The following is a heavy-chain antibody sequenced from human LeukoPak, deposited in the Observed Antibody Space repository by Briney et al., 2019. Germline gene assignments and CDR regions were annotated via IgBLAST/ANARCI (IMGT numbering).Heavy chain of an antibody. J-gene: IGHJ4*02. Sequence: GGSLRLSCAASGFTFSDYYMSWIRQAPGKGLEWVSYISSSGSTIYYADSVKGRFTISRNNAKNSLYLQMNSLRAEDTAVYYCARVKSDYGDYGVLDYWGQGTLVTVSS. D-gene: IGHD4-17*01. V-gene: IGHV3-11*01. CDR2: ISSSGSTI. CDR1: GFTFSDYY. CDR3: ARVKSDYGDYGVLDY.